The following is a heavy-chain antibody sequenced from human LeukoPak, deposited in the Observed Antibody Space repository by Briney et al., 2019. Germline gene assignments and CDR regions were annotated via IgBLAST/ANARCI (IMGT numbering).Heavy chain of an antibody. Sequence: EASVKVSCRASGYTFRNYGITWVRQAPGQGLEWMGWIGTYNGNTDYAQKFQGRVIMTADTSTTTAHMELRSLRSDDTAVYYCARGRLKRVPFTKVAGALDYWGQGTRVTVSS. CDR2: IGTYNGNT. CDR1: GYTFRNYG. V-gene: IGHV1-18*01. J-gene: IGHJ4*02. CDR3: ARGRLKRVPFTKVAGALDY. D-gene: IGHD6-19*01.